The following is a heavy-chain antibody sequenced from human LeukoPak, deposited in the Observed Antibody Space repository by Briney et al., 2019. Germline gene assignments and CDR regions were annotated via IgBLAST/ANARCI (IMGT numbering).Heavy chain of an antibody. D-gene: IGHD5-18*01. Sequence: PGGSLRLSCAASGFTFSSYGMHWVRQAPGKGLEWVAVIRYDGSNKYYADSVKGRFTISRDNSKNTLYLQMNSLRAEDTAVYYCAREDTAMGYFDYWGQGTLVTVSS. CDR2: IRYDGSNK. V-gene: IGHV3-33*01. CDR1: GFTFSSYG. CDR3: AREDTAMGYFDY. J-gene: IGHJ4*02.